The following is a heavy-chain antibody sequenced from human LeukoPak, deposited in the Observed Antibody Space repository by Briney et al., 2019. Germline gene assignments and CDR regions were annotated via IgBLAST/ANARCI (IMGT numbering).Heavy chain of an antibody. CDR1: GFTFSSYA. J-gene: IGHJ4*02. V-gene: IGHV3-30-3*01. Sequence: PGGSLGLSCAASGFTFSSYAMLWVRQAPGKGLEWVAVISYDGSNKYYADSVKGRFTISRDNSKNTLYLQVNSLRAEDTAVYYCARGLFGGYDPLDYWGQGTLVTVSS. D-gene: IGHD5-12*01. CDR2: ISYDGSNK. CDR3: ARGLFGGYDPLDY.